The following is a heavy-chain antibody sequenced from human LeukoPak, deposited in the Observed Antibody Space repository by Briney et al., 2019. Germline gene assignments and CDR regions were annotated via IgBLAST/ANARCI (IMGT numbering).Heavy chain of an antibody. CDR3: ARRNTIFGVVHFDY. CDR2: INPNSGGT. Sequence: ASVKVSCKTSGYTFTGYYIHWVRQAPGQGLEWMGCINPNSGGTNYAQKFQGRVTMTRDTSIRTAYMELTRLRPDDTAVYYCARRNTIFGVVHFDYWGQGSLVTVSS. D-gene: IGHD3-3*01. V-gene: IGHV1-2*02. CDR1: GYTFTGYY. J-gene: IGHJ4*02.